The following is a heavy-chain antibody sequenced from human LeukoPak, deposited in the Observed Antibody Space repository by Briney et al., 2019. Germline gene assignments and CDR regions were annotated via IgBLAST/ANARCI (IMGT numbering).Heavy chain of an antibody. CDR2: IYWDDDK. CDR3: AHGSALLTYYDYVWGSYRQLSPDFDY. D-gene: IGHD3-16*02. CDR1: GFSLSTGGVG. J-gene: IGHJ4*02. V-gene: IGHV2-5*02. Sequence: SGPTLVKPTQTLTLTCTYSGFSLSTGGVGVGWIRQPPGKALEWLALIYWDDDKRYSPSLKSRLTITKDTSKNQVVLTMTNMDPVDTATYYCAHGSALLTYYDYVWGSYRQLSPDFDYWGQGTLVTVSS.